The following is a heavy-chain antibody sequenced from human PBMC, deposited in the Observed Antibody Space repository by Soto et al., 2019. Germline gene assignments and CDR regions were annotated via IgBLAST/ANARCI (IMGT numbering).Heavy chain of an antibody. Sequence: QVQLQQWGAGLLKPSETLSLTCAVYGGSFSGYYWNWIRQPPGKGLEWIGEINHSGSTNYNPSLMTPVTIPVDTSKTPFSLTLSSVTAADTAVYYCARVYGRNFDYWGQGTLVTVSS. CDR1: GGSFSGYY. D-gene: IGHD3-10*01. V-gene: IGHV4-34*01. CDR2: INHSGST. CDR3: ARVYGRNFDY. J-gene: IGHJ4*02.